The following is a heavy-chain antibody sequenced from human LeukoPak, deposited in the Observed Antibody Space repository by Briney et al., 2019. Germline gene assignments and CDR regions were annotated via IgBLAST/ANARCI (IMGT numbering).Heavy chain of an antibody. D-gene: IGHD6-19*01. J-gene: IGHJ1*01. Sequence: TSETLSLTCAASGYSISTGYFWAWIRQPPGKGLEWIASIRHTGSTHYNPSLKSRVAISVDTPKNQFSLKLSSVTAADTAVYYCASLRYLGSGEDQEYFQHWGQGTLVTVSS. CDR1: GYSISTGYF. CDR3: ASLRYLGSGEDQEYFQH. CDR2: IRHTGST. V-gene: IGHV4-38-2*01.